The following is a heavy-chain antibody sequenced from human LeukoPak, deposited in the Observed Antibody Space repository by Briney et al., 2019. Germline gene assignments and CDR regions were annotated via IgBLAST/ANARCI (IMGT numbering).Heavy chain of an antibody. CDR1: GFTFSSYA. J-gene: IGHJ6*02. V-gene: IGHV3-30-3*01. CDR2: ISYDGSNK. D-gene: IGHD2-21*02. CDR3: AREHIVEVTAIVPYYYGMDV. Sequence: GRSLRLSCAASGFTFSSYAMHWVRQAPGKGLEWVAVISYDGSNKYYADSVKGRFTISRDNSKNTLYLQMNSLRAEDTAVYYCAREHIVEVTAIVPYYYGMDVWGQGTTVTVSS.